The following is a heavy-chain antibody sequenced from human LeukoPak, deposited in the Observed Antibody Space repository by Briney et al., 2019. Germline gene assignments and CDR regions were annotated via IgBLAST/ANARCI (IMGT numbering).Heavy chain of an antibody. CDR1: GDSVSSNSVT. J-gene: IGHJ2*01. CDR2: TYYRSKWYN. CDR3: TRAGSYGYYWYFDL. Sequence: SQTLSLTCAISGDSVSSNSVTWNWIRQSPSRGLEWLGRTYYRSKWYNDYAVSVESRITINPDTSKNQFSLQLNSVTPEDTAVYYCTRAGSYGYYWYFDLWGRGTLVTVSS. D-gene: IGHD5-18*01. V-gene: IGHV6-1*01.